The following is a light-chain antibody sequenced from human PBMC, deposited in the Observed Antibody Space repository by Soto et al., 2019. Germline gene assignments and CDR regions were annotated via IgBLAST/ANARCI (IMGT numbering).Light chain of an antibody. CDR1: QSVSSSY. Sequence: PGERVTLSCRASQSVSSSYLTWYQQKPGQAPRLLIYGASTRATSIPARFSGSGSGTDFTLTVSSLQPEDFAIYYCQQDYHLPRTFGQGTKVE. CDR2: GAS. V-gene: IGKV3D-7*01. J-gene: IGKJ1*01. CDR3: QQDYHLPRT.